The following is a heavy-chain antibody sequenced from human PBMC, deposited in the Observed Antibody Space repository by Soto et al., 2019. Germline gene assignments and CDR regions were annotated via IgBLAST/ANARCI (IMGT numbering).Heavy chain of an antibody. J-gene: IGHJ4*02. Sequence: PSETLSLTCTVSVGSISSYYWSWIRQPPGKGLEWIGYIYYNGNTNYNPSLRSRVTISVDTSKNQFSLKVSSVAAADTAVYYCARNVDTTRAYYFDYWGQGTMVTVSS. CDR1: VGSISSYY. D-gene: IGHD5-18*01. V-gene: IGHV4-59*01. CDR2: IYYNGNT. CDR3: ARNVDTTRAYYFDY.